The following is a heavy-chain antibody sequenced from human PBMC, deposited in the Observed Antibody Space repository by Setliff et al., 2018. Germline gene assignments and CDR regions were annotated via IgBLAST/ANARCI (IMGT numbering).Heavy chain of an antibody. Sequence: GESLKISCAASGFTFSNYAMTWVRQAPGKGLEWVSAISGSGLSTSYADSVKGRFTISRDNSKNTLFLQMHSLRAEDTAVYYCAKGQGFYDSSATAWWVYWGRGTLVTVSS. J-gene: IGHJ4*02. CDR2: ISGSGLST. CDR3: AKGQGFYDSSATAWWVY. D-gene: IGHD3-22*01. CDR1: GFTFSNYA. V-gene: IGHV3-23*01.